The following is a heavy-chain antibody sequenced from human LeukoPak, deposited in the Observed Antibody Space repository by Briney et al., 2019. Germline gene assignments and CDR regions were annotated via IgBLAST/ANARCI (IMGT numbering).Heavy chain of an antibody. CDR2: ISYDGSNK. D-gene: IGHD6-6*01. CDR3: AKDLSKQLALDY. CDR1: GFTFSSYG. Sequence: QPGRSLRLSCAASGFTFSSYGMHWVRQAPGKGLEWVAVISYDGSNKYYADSVKGRFTISRDNSKNTLYLQMNSLRAEDTAVYYCAKDLSKQLALDYWGQGTLVTVSS. V-gene: IGHV3-30*18. J-gene: IGHJ4*02.